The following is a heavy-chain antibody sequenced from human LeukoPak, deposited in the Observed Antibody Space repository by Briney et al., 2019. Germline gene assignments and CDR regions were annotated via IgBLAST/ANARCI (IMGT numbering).Heavy chain of an antibody. CDR3: ARLLSGSYHYYYYGMDV. V-gene: IGHV4-34*01. Sequence: SGTLSLTCTVSGGSISSYYWSWIRQPPGKGLEWIGEINHSGSTNYNPSLKSRVTISVDTSKNQFSLKLSSVTAADTAVYYCARLLSGSYHYYYYGMDVWGQGTTVTVSS. J-gene: IGHJ6*02. D-gene: IGHD1-26*01. CDR2: INHSGST. CDR1: GGSISSYY.